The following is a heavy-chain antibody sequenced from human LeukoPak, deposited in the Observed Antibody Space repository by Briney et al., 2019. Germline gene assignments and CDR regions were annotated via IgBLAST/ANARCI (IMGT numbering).Heavy chain of an antibody. CDR2: IYYSGST. D-gene: IGHD6-13*01. J-gene: IGHJ4*02. CDR1: GGSISSGDYY. Sequence: SETLSLTCTVSGGSISSGDYYWSWIRQPPGKGLEWIGYIYYSGSTYYNPSLKSRVTISVDTSKNQFSLKLSSVTAADTAVYYCAREGEIAAAGTFRHWGQRTLVTVSS. CDR3: AREGEIAAAGTFRH. V-gene: IGHV4-30-4*08.